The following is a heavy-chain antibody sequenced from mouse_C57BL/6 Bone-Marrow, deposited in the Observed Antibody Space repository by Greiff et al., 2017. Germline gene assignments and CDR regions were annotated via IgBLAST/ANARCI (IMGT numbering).Heavy chain of an antibody. J-gene: IGHJ3*01. Sequence: VQLQESGAELAKPGASVKLSCKASGYTFTSYWMHWVKQRPGQGLEWIGYINPSSGYTKYNQKFKDKDTLTADKSSSTAYMQLSSLTYEDSAVYYCARKETWFAYWGQGTLVTVSA. CDR1: GYTFTSYW. CDR2: INPSSGYT. CDR3: ARKETWFAY. V-gene: IGHV1-7*01.